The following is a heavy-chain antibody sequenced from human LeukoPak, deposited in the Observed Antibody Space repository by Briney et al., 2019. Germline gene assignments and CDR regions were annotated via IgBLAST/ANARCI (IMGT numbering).Heavy chain of an antibody. D-gene: IGHD3-16*01. Sequence: GGSLRLSCAASGFTFSSYWMNWVRQAPGMGLEWVANINQDGSENYSVDSVRGRFTILRDNAKNSLYLQMNSLRAEDTAVYYCARKTWGSPQGYMDVWGKGTSVTVSS. CDR2: INQDGSEN. CDR3: ARKTWGSPQGYMDV. J-gene: IGHJ6*03. CDR1: GFTFSSYW. V-gene: IGHV3-7*01.